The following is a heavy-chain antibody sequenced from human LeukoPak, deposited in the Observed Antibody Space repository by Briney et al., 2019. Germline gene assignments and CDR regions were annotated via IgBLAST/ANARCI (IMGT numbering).Heavy chain of an antibody. CDR1: GFTFSNAW. CDR3: IRDREVAGPDS. D-gene: IGHD6-19*01. J-gene: IGHJ4*02. V-gene: IGHV3-15*01. Sequence: GGSLRLSCAASGFTFSNAWMSWVRQAPGKGLEGVGRIKSKVDGGTTDYAAAVEGRFTISRDDSENTLSLQMSSLKTDDTAVYYCIRDREVAGPDSWGQGTLVTVSS. CDR2: IKSKVDGGTT.